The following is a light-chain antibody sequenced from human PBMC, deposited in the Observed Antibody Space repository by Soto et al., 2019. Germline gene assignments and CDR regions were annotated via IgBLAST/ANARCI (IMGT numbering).Light chain of an antibody. V-gene: IGLV2-14*01. Sequence: QSVLTQPASVSGSPGQSITISCTGTSSVVGGYNYVSWYQQHPGTAPKLMIYDVSNRPSGVSNRFSGSKSGNTASLTISGLQAEDEADYYCSSYTSSSTRVFGTGTKVTVL. CDR1: SSVVGGYNY. J-gene: IGLJ1*01. CDR2: DVS. CDR3: SSYTSSSTRV.